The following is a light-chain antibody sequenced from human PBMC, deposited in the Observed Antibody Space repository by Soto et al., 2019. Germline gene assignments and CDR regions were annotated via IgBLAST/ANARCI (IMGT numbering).Light chain of an antibody. V-gene: IGLV2-14*01. CDR3: SSYTSSSTLV. Sequence: QSALAQPASVSLSPGQSITMSCSGTSSDVGGYNYVSLYQQHPGKAPKLMIYEVSNRPSGVSNRFSGSKSGNTASLTISGLQAEDEADYYCSSYTSSSTLVFGTGTKVTVL. CDR2: EVS. J-gene: IGLJ1*01. CDR1: SSDVGGYNY.